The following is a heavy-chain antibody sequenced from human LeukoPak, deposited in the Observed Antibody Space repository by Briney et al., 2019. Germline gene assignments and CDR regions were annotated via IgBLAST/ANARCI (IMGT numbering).Heavy chain of an antibody. Sequence: ASVKVSCKVSGYTLTELSMHWVRQAPGKGLEWMGGFDPEDGETIYAQKFQGRVTMTEDTSTDTAYMELSSLRSEDTAVYYCATDPGVRGVIPCWGQGTLATVSS. J-gene: IGHJ4*02. CDR1: GYTLTELS. V-gene: IGHV1-24*01. D-gene: IGHD3-10*01. CDR3: ATDPGVRGVIPC. CDR2: FDPEDGET.